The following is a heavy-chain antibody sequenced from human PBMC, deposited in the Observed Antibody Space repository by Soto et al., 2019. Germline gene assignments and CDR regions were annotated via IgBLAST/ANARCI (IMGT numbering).Heavy chain of an antibody. Sequence: ASVKVSCKASGYTFTSYYMHWVRQAPGQGLEWMGIINPSGVSTSYAQKFQGRVTMTRDTSTSTVYMELSSLRSEDTAVYYCARDVGTTGKYDRASYGMDVWGQGTRVTVSS. CDR1: GYTFTSYY. V-gene: IGHV1-46*01. CDR3: ARDVGTTGKYDRASYGMDV. CDR2: INPSGVST. D-gene: IGHD1-1*01. J-gene: IGHJ6*02.